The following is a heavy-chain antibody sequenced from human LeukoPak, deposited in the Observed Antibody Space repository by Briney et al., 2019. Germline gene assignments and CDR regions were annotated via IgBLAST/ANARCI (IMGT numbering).Heavy chain of an antibody. J-gene: IGHJ4*02. V-gene: IGHV1-69*04. D-gene: IGHD5-12*01. CDR3: AMFFSRYDWGPLGY. Sequence: SVKVSCKASGGTFSSYAISWVRQAPGQGLEWMGRIIPILGIANYAQKFQGRVTITADKSTSTPSMKLRSLRSADTAVYYCAMFFSRYDWGPLGYWGQGTLVTVSS. CDR2: IIPILGIA. CDR1: GGTFSSYA.